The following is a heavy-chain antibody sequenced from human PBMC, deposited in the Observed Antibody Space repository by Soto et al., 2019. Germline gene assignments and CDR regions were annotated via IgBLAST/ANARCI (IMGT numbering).Heavy chain of an antibody. CDR3: ARANNFWRGYFPIGMDV. CDR2: IVXSGSP. J-gene: IGHJ6*02. Sequence: ETISVRGPVSNDSSSSSGHYLGRNHPPPGQGPEWIGSIVXSGSPYCTQSLESRVTIPVDTSKNQFSLKLSSVTAADTAVYYCARANNFWRGYFPIGMDVGRQGTTVTISS. CDR1: NDSSSSSGHY. D-gene: IGHD3-3*01. V-gene: IGHV4-39*01.